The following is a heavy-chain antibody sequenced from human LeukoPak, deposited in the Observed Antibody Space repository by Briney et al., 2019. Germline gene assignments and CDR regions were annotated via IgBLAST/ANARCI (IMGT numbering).Heavy chain of an antibody. CDR1: GFVFSTYA. D-gene: IGHD2-2*01. CDR3: AKVKALDAVASYLDY. Sequence: HPGGSLRLSCAASGFVFSTYAMGWVRQAPGKGLEWVSAISSSGDTTYYADSVKGQFTISRDNSKNTLDLQMSSLRAEDTAMYHCAKVKALDAVASYLDYWGQGTLVTVSS. CDR2: ISSSGDTT. V-gene: IGHV3-23*01. J-gene: IGHJ4*02.